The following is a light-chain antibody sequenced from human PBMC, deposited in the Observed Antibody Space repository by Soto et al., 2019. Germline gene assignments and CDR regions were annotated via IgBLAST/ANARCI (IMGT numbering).Light chain of an antibody. CDR1: QTVTTSQ. CDR2: AAS. Sequence: EVVLTQSPGTLSLSPGERATLSCRASQTVTTSQLTWFQQKPGQAPRLLIYAASIRAAGIPDRFSGSGYGTDFTLTISRLEPEDCAVYYCQQYGSAPFAFGGGTKVQIK. V-gene: IGKV3-20*01. J-gene: IGKJ4*01. CDR3: QQYGSAPFA.